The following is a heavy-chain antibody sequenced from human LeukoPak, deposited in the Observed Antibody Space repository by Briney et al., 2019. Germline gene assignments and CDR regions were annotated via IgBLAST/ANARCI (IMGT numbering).Heavy chain of an antibody. D-gene: IGHD5-24*01. V-gene: IGHV1-46*01. CDR2: IHTSGGST. Sequence: ASVKVSCKASGDTFTNYFVHWVRQAPGQGPEWMGLIHTSGGSTTYAQKFQGRVTMTGDTSTSTVYMELSSLRSEDTAVYYCARGDDHYYYALDVWGQGTRSPSP. CDR1: GDTFTNYF. J-gene: IGHJ6*02. CDR3: ARGDDHYYYALDV.